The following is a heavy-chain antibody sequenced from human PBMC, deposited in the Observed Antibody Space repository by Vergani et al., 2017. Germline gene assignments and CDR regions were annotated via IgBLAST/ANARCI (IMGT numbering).Heavy chain of an antibody. V-gene: IGHV1-2*02. CDR2: INPNSGGT. J-gene: IGHJ4*02. Sequence: QVQLVQSGAEVKKPGASVKVSCKASGYTFTGYYMHWVRQAPGQGLEWMGWINPNSGGTNYAQKFQGRVTMTRDTSISTAYMELSRLRSDDTAVYYCARSYCSSTSCSPHTTDYFDYWGQGTLVTVSS. CDR3: ARSYCSSTSCSPHTTDYFDY. CDR1: GYTFTGYY. D-gene: IGHD2-2*01.